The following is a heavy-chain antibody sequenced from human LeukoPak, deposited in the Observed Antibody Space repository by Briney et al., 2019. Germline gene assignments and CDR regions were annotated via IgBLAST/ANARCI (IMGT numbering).Heavy chain of an antibody. CDR3: AGSVWGSYRHFDY. V-gene: IGHV3-23*01. CDR2: ISGTGGST. Sequence: GGSLRLSCAASGFTFNNYAMSWVRQAPGKGLEWVSAISGTGGSTYYADSVKGRFTISRDNSKNTLYLQMNSLRAEDTAVYYCAGSVWGSYRHFDYWGQGTLVTVSS. D-gene: IGHD3-16*02. CDR1: GFTFNNYA. J-gene: IGHJ4*02.